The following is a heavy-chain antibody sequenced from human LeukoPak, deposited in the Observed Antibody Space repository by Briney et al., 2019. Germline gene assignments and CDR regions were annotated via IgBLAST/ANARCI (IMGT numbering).Heavy chain of an antibody. Sequence: PGGSLRLSCAASGFTFSSYEMNWVRQAPGKGLEWVSYISSSGSTIYYADSVKGRFTISRDNAKNSLYLQMNSLRAEDTAVYYCARSSPELWFGELLTWYYYYGMDVWGQGTLVTVSS. J-gene: IGHJ6*02. CDR1: GFTFSSYE. CDR3: ARSSPELWFGELLTWYYYYGMDV. D-gene: IGHD3-10*01. V-gene: IGHV3-48*03. CDR2: ISSSGSTI.